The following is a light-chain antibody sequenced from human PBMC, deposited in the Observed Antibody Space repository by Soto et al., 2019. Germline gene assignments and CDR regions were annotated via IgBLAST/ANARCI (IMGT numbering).Light chain of an antibody. CDR2: GAS. CDR3: QQYGSSPPDT. V-gene: IGKV3-20*01. CDR1: QSVSSSY. Sequence: EIVLTQSPGTLSLSPGERATLSCRASQSVSSSYLAWYQQKPGQAPRLLIYGASSRATGIPDRFSGSGSGTDFTLTISRLEPDDFAVYYCQQYGSSPPDTFGGGTKVEIK. J-gene: IGKJ4*01.